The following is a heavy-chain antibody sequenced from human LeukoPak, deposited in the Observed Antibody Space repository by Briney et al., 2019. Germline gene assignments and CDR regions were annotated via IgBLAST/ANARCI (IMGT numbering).Heavy chain of an antibody. CDR2: MYYSGNT. D-gene: IGHD3-10*01. CDR3: ARDLWFGESAFDI. V-gene: IGHV4-39*07. J-gene: IGHJ3*02. Sequence: SETLSLTCTVSGGSISSGTDYWGWIRQPPGKGLEWIGSMYYSGNTFYNPSLKSRVTISVDTSKNQFFLKLSSVTAADTAVYYCARDLWFGESAFDIWGQGTMVTVSS. CDR1: GGSISSGTDY.